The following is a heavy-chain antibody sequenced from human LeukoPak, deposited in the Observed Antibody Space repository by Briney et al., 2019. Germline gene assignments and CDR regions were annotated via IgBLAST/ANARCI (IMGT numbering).Heavy chain of an antibody. V-gene: IGHV3-23*01. CDR3: AKDVAAVTTYYDFWSGYYSPYYYYGMDV. Sequence: GSLRLSCAASGFTFSSYAMSWVRQAPGKGLEWVSAISGSGGSTYYADSVKGRFTISRDNSKNTLYLQMNSLRAEDTAVYYCAKDVAAVTTYYDFWSGYYSPYYYYGMDVWGQGTTVTVSS. CDR2: ISGSGGST. CDR1: GFTFSSYA. J-gene: IGHJ6*02. D-gene: IGHD3-3*01.